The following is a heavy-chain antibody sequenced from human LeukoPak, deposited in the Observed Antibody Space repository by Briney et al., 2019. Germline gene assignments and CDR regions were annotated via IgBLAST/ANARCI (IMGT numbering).Heavy chain of an antibody. D-gene: IGHD5-12*01. CDR3: ARELRAWTFDI. CDR1: GFTFSSYS. J-gene: IGHJ3*02. Sequence: GGSLRLSCAASGFTFSSYSMNWVRQAPGKGLEWVSSISSSSSYIYYADSVKGRFTISRDNSKNTVYLQMNSLRAEDTAVYYCARELRAWTFDIWGQGTMVTVSS. V-gene: IGHV3-21*04. CDR2: ISSSSSYI.